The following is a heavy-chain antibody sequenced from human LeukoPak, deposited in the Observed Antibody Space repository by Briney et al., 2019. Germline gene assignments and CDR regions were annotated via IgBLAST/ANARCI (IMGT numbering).Heavy chain of an antibody. V-gene: IGHV3-21*01. Sequence: PGGSLRLSCAASGFTFSNYRMNWVRQAPGKGLEWVSSISSSSSYIYYADSVKGRFTISRDNAKNSLYLQMNSLRAEDTAVYYCAREEGRPAVYCSGGSCPIGFDPWGQGTLVTVSS. J-gene: IGHJ5*02. CDR1: GFTFSNYR. CDR3: AREEGRPAVYCSGGSCPIGFDP. D-gene: IGHD2-15*01. CDR2: ISSSSSYI.